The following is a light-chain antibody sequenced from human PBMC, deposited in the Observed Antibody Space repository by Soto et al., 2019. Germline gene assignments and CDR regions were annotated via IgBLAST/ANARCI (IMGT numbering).Light chain of an antibody. J-gene: IGKJ1*01. CDR2: GAS. V-gene: IGKV3-15*01. Sequence: MTQSPSTLSASVGDRVTITCRASQSVGSNLARYQQKPGQAPRLLIYGASTRATGIPARFSGSGSGTEFTLTISSLQSEDFAIYFCQQYNNWPPDRTFGQGTKVEIK. CDR1: QSVGSN. CDR3: QQYNNWPPDRT.